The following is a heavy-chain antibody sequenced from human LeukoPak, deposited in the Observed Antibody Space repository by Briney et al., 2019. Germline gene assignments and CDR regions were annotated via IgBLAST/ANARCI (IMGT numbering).Heavy chain of an antibody. CDR2: IYYSGST. CDR3: ARLILAEYQRLHEDNWFDP. J-gene: IGHJ5*02. V-gene: IGHV4-59*08. Sequence: PSETLSLTCTVSGGSISSYYWSWIRQPPGKGLEWIGYIYYSGSTNYNPSLKSRVTISVDTSKNQFSLKLSSVTAADTAVYYCARLILAEYQRLHEDNWFDPWGQGTLVTVSS. D-gene: IGHD2-2*01. CDR1: GGSISSYY.